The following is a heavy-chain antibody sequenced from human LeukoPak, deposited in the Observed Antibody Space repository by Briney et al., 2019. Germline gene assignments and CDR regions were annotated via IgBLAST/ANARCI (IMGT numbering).Heavy chain of an antibody. V-gene: IGHV1-69*05. CDR2: IIPIFGTA. J-gene: IGHJ1*01. D-gene: IGHD2-21*02. CDR3: AREASCGGDCYDAEYFQH. CDR1: GGTFSSYA. Sequence: SVKVSCKASGGTFSSYAISWVRQAPGQGLEWMGGIIPIFGTANYAQKFQGRVTITTDESTSTAYMELSSLRSEDTAVYYCAREASCGGDCYDAEYFQHWGQDTLVTVSS.